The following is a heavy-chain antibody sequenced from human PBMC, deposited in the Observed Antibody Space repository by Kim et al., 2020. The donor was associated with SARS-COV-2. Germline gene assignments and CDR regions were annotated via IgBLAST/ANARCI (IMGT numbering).Heavy chain of an antibody. D-gene: IGHD6-19*01. V-gene: IGHV3-11*06. CDR3: ARAVYSSGWYTHFDY. Sequence: DSVKGRVPISRDNAKNSLYMQMNSLRAEDTAVYYCARAVYSSGWYTHFDYWGQGTLVTVSS. J-gene: IGHJ4*02.